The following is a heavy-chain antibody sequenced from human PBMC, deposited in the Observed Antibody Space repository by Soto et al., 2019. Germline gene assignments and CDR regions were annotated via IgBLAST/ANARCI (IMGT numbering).Heavy chain of an antibody. Sequence: QVQLQESGPGLVKPSQTLSLTCTVSGGSISSGGYYWSWIRQHPGKGLEWIGYIYYSGSTYYNPSLKSRVTRSVDTSKNQFSLKLSSVTAADTAVYYCAREGFYDYIWGSYRHFDYWGQGTLVTVSS. CDR1: GGSISSGGYY. CDR3: AREGFYDYIWGSYRHFDY. J-gene: IGHJ4*02. D-gene: IGHD3-16*02. V-gene: IGHV4-31*03. CDR2: IYYSGST.